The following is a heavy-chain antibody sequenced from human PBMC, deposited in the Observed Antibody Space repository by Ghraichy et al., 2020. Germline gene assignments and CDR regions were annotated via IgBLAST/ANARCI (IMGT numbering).Heavy chain of an antibody. D-gene: IGHD2/OR15-2a*01. CDR3: ARDSDTTSHYSNFDY. V-gene: IGHV3-33*01. J-gene: IGHJ4*02. CDR2: FWANGIDT. CDR1: GFTFSPYG. Sequence: GESLNISCAGSGFTFSPYGIHWVRQAPGKGLEWVAVFWANGIDTYYADSVKGRFTVSRDNSKSTLYLQMNSLRAEDTAVYYCARDSDTTSHYSNFDYWGQGTLVTVSS.